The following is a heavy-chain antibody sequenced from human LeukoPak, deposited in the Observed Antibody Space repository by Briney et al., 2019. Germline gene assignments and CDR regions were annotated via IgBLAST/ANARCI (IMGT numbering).Heavy chain of an antibody. J-gene: IGHJ6*02. CDR3: ARDTYYYDSSGYYYLSYYYYYYGMDV. CDR1: GFTFSSYS. D-gene: IGHD3-22*01. V-gene: IGHV3-21*01. CDR2: ISSSSSYI. Sequence: GGSLRLSCAASGFTFSSYSMDWVRQAPGKGLEWVSSISSSSSYIYYADSVKGRFTISRDNAKNSLYLQMNSLRAEDTAVYYCARDTYYYDSSGYYYLSYYYYYYGMDVWGQGTTVTVSS.